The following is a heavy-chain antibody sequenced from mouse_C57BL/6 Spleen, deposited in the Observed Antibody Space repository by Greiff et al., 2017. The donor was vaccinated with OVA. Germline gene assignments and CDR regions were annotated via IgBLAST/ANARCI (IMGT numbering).Heavy chain of an antibody. CDR3: ARDWGLEPFDY. V-gene: IGHV3-6*01. J-gene: IGHJ2*01. D-gene: IGHD2-2*01. Sequence: EVKLQQSGPGLVKPSQSLSLTCSVTGYSITSGYYWNWIRQFPGNKLEWMGYISYDGSNNYNPSLKNRISITRDTSKNQFFLKLNSVTTEDTATYYCARDWGLEPFDYWGQGTTLTVSS. CDR1: GYSITSGYY. CDR2: ISYDGSN.